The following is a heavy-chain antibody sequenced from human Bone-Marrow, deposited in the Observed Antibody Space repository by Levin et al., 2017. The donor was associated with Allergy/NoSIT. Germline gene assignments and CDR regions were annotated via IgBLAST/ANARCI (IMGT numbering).Heavy chain of an antibody. Sequence: GASVKVSCKASGDTLRRYGISWVRQAPGHGLQWMGGIIPSDGITKYPQKFQGRVTITADKSTNTAYLDLRRLTSEDTGVYFCAGVESTSWLPMTGYWGQGTLVTVSS. J-gene: IGHJ1*01. CDR2: IIPSDGIT. CDR3: AGVESTSWLPMTGY. V-gene: IGHV1-69*10. CDR1: GDTLRRYG. D-gene: IGHD2-2*01.